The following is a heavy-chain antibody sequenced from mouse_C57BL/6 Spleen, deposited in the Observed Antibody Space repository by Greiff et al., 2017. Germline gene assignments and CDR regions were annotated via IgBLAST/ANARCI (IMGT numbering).Heavy chain of an antibody. CDR1: GFNIKDDY. V-gene: IGHV14-4*01. CDR3: TPYYYGSSY. D-gene: IGHD1-1*01. Sequence: EVQLQQSGAELVRPGASVKLSCTASGFNIKDDYMHWVKQRPEQGLEWIGWIDPENGDTEYASKFQGKATITADTSSNTAYLQLSSLTSEDTAVYYCTPYYYGSSYWGQGTLVTVSA. J-gene: IGHJ3*01. CDR2: IDPENGDT.